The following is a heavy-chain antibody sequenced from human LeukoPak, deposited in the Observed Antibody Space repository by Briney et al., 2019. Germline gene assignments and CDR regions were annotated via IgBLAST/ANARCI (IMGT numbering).Heavy chain of an antibody. D-gene: IGHD5-18*01. CDR2: ISSDGNNK. CDR1: GFTYSSHN. J-gene: IGHJ4*02. CDR3: ARDQGYTYGHSFDY. V-gene: IGHV3-30-3*01. Sequence: PGRSLRLSCAASGFTYSSHNMHWVRQTPGKGLEWVTLISSDGNNKYYADSVKGRFTISRDNSKNTLYLRMSSLRAEDTAVYYCARDQGYTYGHSFDYWGQGTLVTVSS.